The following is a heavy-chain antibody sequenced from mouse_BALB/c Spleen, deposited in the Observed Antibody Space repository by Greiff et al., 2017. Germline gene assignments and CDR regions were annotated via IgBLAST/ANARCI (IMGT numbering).Heavy chain of an antibody. CDR1: GFDIKDTY. J-gene: IGHJ3*01. CDR2: LDTANGNT. V-gene: IGHV14-3*02. Sequence: EVQLQQSGAELVKPGASVKLSCTASGFDIKDTYMHWVKQRPEQGLEWIGRLDTANGNTKYAPKFQGKATISADASSNTAYLQLSSLTSEDTAVYYCARAELLAWFAYWGQGALVTVSA. CDR3: ARAELLAWFAY. D-gene: IGHD4-1*01.